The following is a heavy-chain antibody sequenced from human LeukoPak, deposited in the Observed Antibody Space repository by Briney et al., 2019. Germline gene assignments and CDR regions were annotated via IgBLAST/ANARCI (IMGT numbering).Heavy chain of an antibody. V-gene: IGHV4-59*08. CDR3: ARLSSGLNWFDP. D-gene: IGHD6-19*01. J-gene: IGHJ5*02. Sequence: SGPTLVKPSETLSLTCTVSGGSISSYYWSWIRQPPGKGLEWIGYIYYSGSTDYNPSLKSRVTISVDTSKNQFSLKLSSVTAADTAVYYCARLSSGLNWFDPWGQGTLVTVSS. CDR2: IYYSGST. CDR1: GGSISSYY.